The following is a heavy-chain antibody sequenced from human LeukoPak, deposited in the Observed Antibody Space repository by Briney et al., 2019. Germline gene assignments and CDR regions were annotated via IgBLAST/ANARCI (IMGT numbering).Heavy chain of an antibody. CDR3: ARSRAVAGTFDY. Sequence: GASVKLSCKASGYTFTSYGISWVRHAPGQGLEWMGWISAYNGNTNYAQKLQGRGTMTTDTSTSTAYMELRSLRSDDTAVYYCARSRAVAGTFDYWGQGTLVTVSS. J-gene: IGHJ4*02. V-gene: IGHV1-18*01. D-gene: IGHD6-19*01. CDR1: GYTFTSYG. CDR2: ISAYNGNT.